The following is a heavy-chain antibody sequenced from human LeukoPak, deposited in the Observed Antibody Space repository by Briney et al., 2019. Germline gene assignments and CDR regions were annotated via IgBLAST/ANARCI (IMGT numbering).Heavy chain of an antibody. V-gene: IGHV3-11*03. CDR2: ISYSGSYT. D-gene: IGHD2-15*01. CDR1: GFTFSNYY. CDR3: ASPIWGGGLSQCSGGSCRDY. Sequence: GGSLRLSCAASGFTFSNYYMSWIRQAPGKGLEWVSYISYSGSYTNYAASVKGRFTISRDSAKNSLYLQMNSLRAEETAVYYCASPIWGGGLSQCSGGSCRDYWGQGTLVTVSS. J-gene: IGHJ4*02.